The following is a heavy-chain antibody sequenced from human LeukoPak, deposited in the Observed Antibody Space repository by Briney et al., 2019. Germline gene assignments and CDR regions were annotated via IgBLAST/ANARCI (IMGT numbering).Heavy chain of an antibody. D-gene: IGHD5-18*01. Sequence: GGSLRLSCAASGFTFSTFAMIWVWQPPGKGLEWVSSIFPSGGEIHYADSVRGRFTISRDNSKSILSLQMNSLRAEDTAIYYCATYRQVLLPFESWGQGTLVTVSS. CDR2: IFPSGGEI. J-gene: IGHJ4*02. CDR3: ATYRQVLLPFES. CDR1: GFTFSTFA. V-gene: IGHV3-23*01.